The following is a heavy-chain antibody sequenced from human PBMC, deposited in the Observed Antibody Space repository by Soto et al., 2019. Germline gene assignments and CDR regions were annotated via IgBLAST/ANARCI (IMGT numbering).Heavy chain of an antibody. D-gene: IGHD5-18*01. Sequence: QVQLVESGGGVVQPGRSLRLSCAASGFTFSSYAMHWVRQAPGKGLEWVAVISYDGSNKYYAESVKGRFTISRDNSKNTLYLQMNSLRAEDTAVYYCAREGGYSYGNDAFDIWGQGTMVTVSS. V-gene: IGHV3-30-3*01. CDR2: ISYDGSNK. CDR3: AREGGYSYGNDAFDI. CDR1: GFTFSSYA. J-gene: IGHJ3*02.